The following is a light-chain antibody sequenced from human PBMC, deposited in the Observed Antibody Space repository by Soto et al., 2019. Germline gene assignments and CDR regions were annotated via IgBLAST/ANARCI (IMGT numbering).Light chain of an antibody. CDR2: SAS. CDR1: HNINYY. V-gene: IGKV1-17*03. J-gene: IGKJ4*01. Sequence: DIQMTQSPSAMSASVGDRVTISCRASHNINYYLAWFQQKPGKVPKRLIYSASSLQSGVPSRFSGSGSGTEFTLTITGLQPEDTAIYYCLQHNSCPLTFGGGTKVEIK. CDR3: LQHNSCPLT.